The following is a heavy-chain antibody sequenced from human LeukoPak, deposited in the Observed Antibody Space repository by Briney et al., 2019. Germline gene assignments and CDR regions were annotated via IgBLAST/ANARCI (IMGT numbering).Heavy chain of an antibody. V-gene: IGHV4-4*07. CDR1: GASLSSYY. CDR2: VHTSGSS. CDR3: ARVSYNSGSYISGGWFDP. D-gene: IGHD3-10*01. Sequence: PSETLSLTCSVSGASLSSYYWTWIRLPAGKGLEWIGRVHTSGSSDYNPSLKSRVTMSVDTSKNHFSLSLSSVTAADTAFYYCARVSYNSGSYISGGWFDPWGQGTLVIVSS. J-gene: IGHJ5*02.